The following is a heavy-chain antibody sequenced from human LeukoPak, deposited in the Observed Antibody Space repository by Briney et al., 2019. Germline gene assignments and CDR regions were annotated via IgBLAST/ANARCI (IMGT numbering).Heavy chain of an antibody. CDR3: AVVDFWSGSPADY. CDR1: GGSISSYY. J-gene: IGHJ4*02. CDR2: IYYSGST. Sequence: PSETLSLTCTVSGGSISSYYWSWIRQPPGKGREWMGYIYYSGSTNYNPSLKSRVTISVDTSKNQFSPKLSSVTAADTAVYYCAVVDFWSGSPADYWGQGTLVTVSS. V-gene: IGHV4-59*01. D-gene: IGHD3-3*01.